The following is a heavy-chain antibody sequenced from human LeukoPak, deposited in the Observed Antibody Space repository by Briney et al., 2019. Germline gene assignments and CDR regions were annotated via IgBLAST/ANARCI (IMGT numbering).Heavy chain of an antibody. J-gene: IGHJ4*02. Sequence: GGSLRLSCSASGFTFSSYAMHWVRQAPGKGLEYVSAISSNGGSTYCADSVKGRFTISRDNSKNTLYLQMSSLRAEDTAVYYCVKDKQQLVLGYFDYWGQGTLVTVSS. CDR1: GFTFSSYA. V-gene: IGHV3-64D*06. D-gene: IGHD6-13*01. CDR3: VKDKQQLVLGYFDY. CDR2: ISSNGGST.